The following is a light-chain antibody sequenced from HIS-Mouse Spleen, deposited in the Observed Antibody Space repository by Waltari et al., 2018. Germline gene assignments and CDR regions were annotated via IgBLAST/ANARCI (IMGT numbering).Light chain of an antibody. CDR2: RNN. CDR3: AAWDDSLSGNWV. Sequence: QSVLTQPPSASGTPGQRVTISCSGSSSNLGSNYVHWYQQLPGPAPKLLIYRNNQRPSGVPDRFSGSKSGTSASLAISGLRSEDEADYYCAAWDDSLSGNWVFGGGTKLTVL. J-gene: IGLJ3*02. CDR1: SSNLGSNY. V-gene: IGLV1-47*01.